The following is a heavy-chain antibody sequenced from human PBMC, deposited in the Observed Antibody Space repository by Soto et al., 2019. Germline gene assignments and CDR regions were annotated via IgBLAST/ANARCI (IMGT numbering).Heavy chain of an antibody. CDR1: GFTFSSYA. V-gene: IGHV3-23*01. CDR3: AKGVAELDY. Sequence: PGESLKISCAASGFTFSSYAMSWVRQAPGKGLEWVSAISGSGGSTYYADSVKGRFTISRDNSKNTLYLQMNSLRAEDTAVYYCAKGVAELDYWGQGTLVTVSS. J-gene: IGHJ4*02. D-gene: IGHD2-21*01. CDR2: ISGSGGST.